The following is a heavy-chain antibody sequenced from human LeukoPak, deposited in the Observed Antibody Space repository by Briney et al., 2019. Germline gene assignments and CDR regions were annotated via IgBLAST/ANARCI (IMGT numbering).Heavy chain of an antibody. Sequence: PGGSLRLSCAASGFTFSSYEMNRVRQAPGKGLEWVSYISSSGSTIYYADSVKGRFTISRDNAKNSLYLQMNSLRAEDTAVYYCARLLGGATPEYYFDYWGQGTLVTVSS. CDR2: ISSSGSTI. CDR3: ARLLGGATPEYYFDY. CDR1: GFTFSSYE. D-gene: IGHD3-16*01. V-gene: IGHV3-48*03. J-gene: IGHJ4*02.